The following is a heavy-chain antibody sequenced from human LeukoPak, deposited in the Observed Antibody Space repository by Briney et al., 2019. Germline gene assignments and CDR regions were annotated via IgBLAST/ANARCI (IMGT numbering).Heavy chain of an antibody. CDR2: VNRDGSET. CDR1: GFALSSHW. Sequence: GGSLRLSCAASGFALSSHWLTWVRQVPGRGPEWVANVNRDGSETYYLDSVKGRFTISKDNAKNSLYLQMNSLRAEDTALYHCARNNGMDVWGQGTTVIVSS. CDR3: ARNNGMDV. V-gene: IGHV3-7*03. J-gene: IGHJ6*02.